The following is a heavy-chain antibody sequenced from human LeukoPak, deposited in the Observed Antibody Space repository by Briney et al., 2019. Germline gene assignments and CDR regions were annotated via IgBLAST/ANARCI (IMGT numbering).Heavy chain of an antibody. Sequence: ASQTLSLTCTVSGGSISSGDYYWSWIRQPPGKGLEWIGYIYYSGSTNYNPSLKSRVTISVDTSKSQFSLKLSSVTAADTAVYYCARHSVSGVIADNWGQGTLVTVSS. CDR1: GGSISSGDYY. CDR3: ARHSVSGVIADN. V-gene: IGHV4-30-4*01. D-gene: IGHD3-10*02. CDR2: IYYSGST. J-gene: IGHJ4*02.